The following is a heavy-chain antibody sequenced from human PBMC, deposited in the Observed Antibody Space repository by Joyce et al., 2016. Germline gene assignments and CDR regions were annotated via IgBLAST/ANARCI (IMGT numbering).Heavy chain of an antibody. CDR1: GYSFTCYW. V-gene: IGHV5-51*01. CDR3: ARSAVRGTLSPFFDY. D-gene: IGHD3-16*01. Sequence: EVQLVQSGGEVKKPGESLKISCKGVGYSFTCYWLGWVRQMPGKGLELMGIINPEDSDTRYSPSFQGQVTISVDRSIKTAHLRWGSLRASDTAIYYCARSAVRGTLSPFFDYWGQGSLVTVSS. CDR2: INPEDSDT. J-gene: IGHJ4*02.